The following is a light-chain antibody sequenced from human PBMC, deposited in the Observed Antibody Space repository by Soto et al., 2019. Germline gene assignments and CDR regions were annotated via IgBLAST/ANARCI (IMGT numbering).Light chain of an antibody. V-gene: IGKV1-39*01. CDR2: ATS. J-gene: IGKJ3*01. CDR1: QSISNY. Sequence: DIQMTQSPSSLSASVGDRVTITCRASQSISNYLNWYQQKPGKAPHLLIFATSTLQTGVPSRFSGSGSGPDFTLAISSLKPEDVATYYCQHSYSIPFTFGPGTKMDIK. CDR3: QHSYSIPFT.